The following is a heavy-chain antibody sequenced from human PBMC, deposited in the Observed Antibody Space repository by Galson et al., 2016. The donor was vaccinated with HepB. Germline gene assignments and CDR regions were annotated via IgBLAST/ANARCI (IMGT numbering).Heavy chain of an antibody. J-gene: IGHJ4*02. CDR1: GYPFSGYG. V-gene: IGHV1-18*01. CDR2: ISSYHGNT. CDR3: ARDYGDYRVSDY. Sequence: SVKVSCKASGYPFSGYGFSWVRQAPGQGLEWMGWISSYHGNTKYAQKFQDRITMTKDPSTSTAYMELRSLRSDDTAVYYCARDYGDYRVSDYWGQGTLVTVSS. D-gene: IGHD4-17*01.